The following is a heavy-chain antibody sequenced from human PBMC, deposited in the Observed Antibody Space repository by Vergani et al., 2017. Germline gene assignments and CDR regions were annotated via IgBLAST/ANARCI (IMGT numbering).Heavy chain of an antibody. J-gene: IGHJ4*02. Sequence: EVQLVESGGGLVKPGGSLRLSCAASGFTFSSYSMNWVRQAPGKGLEWVSRINSDGSSTSYADSVKGRFTISRDNAKNTLYLQMNSLRAEDTAVYYCARDPTYRHFDYWGQGTLVTVSS. V-gene: IGHV3-74*01. CDR1: GFTFSSYS. CDR2: INSDGSST. D-gene: IGHD3-16*02. CDR3: ARDPTYRHFDY.